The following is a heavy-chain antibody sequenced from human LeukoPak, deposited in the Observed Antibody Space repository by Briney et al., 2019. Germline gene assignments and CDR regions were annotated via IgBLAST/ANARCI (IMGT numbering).Heavy chain of an antibody. CDR3: ADTQAGIGDFDY. Sequence: SETLSLTCTVSVGYISSYDWSWIRQPAGKGLEWIGRIYSSGSTKYNPSLVGRVTMTVDTSKNQFSLKLSSVTAADTAVYYCADTQAGIGDFDYWGQGSLVTVSS. V-gene: IGHV4-4*07. D-gene: IGHD2-21*01. CDR2: IYSSGST. J-gene: IGHJ4*02. CDR1: VGYISSYD.